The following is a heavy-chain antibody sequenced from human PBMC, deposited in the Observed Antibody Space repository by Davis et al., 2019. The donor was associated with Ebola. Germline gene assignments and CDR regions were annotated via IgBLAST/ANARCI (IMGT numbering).Heavy chain of an antibody. CDR1: GFTFSNYW. V-gene: IGHV3-7*01. D-gene: IGHD6-6*01. J-gene: IGHJ4*02. CDR2: IKQDGTEK. CDR3: ARGGDSSSVGD. Sequence: PGGSLRLSCAASGFTFSNYWMTWVRQAPGKGLEWVANIKQDGTEKYYVDSVKGRFTISRDNAKNSLYLQMNSLRAEDTAVYYCARGGDSSSVGDWGQGTLVTVSS.